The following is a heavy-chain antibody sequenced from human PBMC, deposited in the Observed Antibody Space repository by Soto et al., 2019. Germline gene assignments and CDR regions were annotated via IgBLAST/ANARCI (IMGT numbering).Heavy chain of an antibody. J-gene: IGHJ4*02. CDR2: INHSGST. D-gene: IGHD3-10*01. CDR3: ARGRMVRGVYDY. CDR1: GGSFSGYY. Sequence: TSETLSLTCAVYGGSFSGYYWSWIRQPPGKGLEWIGEINHSGSTNYNPSLKSRVTISVDTSKNQFSLKLSSVTAADTAVYYCARGRMVRGVYDYWGQGTLVTVSS. V-gene: IGHV4-34*01.